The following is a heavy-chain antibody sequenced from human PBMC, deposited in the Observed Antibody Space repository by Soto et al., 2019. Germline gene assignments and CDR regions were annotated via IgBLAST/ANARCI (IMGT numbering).Heavy chain of an antibody. CDR1: GGSFSGYY. D-gene: IGHD6-19*01. Sequence: PSETLSLTCAVYGGSFSGYYWSWIRQPPGKGLEWIGEINHSGSTNYNPSLKSRVTISVDTSKNQFSLKLSSVTAADTAVYYCARDLYSSGWAIDYWGQGTLVTVSS. CDR2: INHSGST. V-gene: IGHV4-34*01. J-gene: IGHJ4*02. CDR3: ARDLYSSGWAIDY.